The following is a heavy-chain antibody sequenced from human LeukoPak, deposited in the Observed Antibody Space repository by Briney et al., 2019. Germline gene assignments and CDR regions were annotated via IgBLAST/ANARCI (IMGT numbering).Heavy chain of an antibody. CDR2: INSDGSST. CDR3: AREVDSSGNWFDP. J-gene: IGHJ5*02. V-gene: IGHV3-74*01. D-gene: IGHD3-22*01. Sequence: GGSLRLSCAASGFTFSSYWMHWVRQAPGKGLVWVSRINSDGSSTSYADSVKGRFTISRDNAKNTLYLQMNSLRAEDTAVYYCAREVDSSGNWFDPWGQGTLVTVSS. CDR1: GFTFSSYW.